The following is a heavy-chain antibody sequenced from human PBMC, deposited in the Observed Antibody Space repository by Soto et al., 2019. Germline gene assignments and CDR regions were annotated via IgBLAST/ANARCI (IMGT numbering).Heavy chain of an antibody. Sequence: QVQLVESGGGVVQPGRSLRLACAASGFTFSSYGMHWVRQAPGKGLEWVADIWYDGSNKYYADSVKGRFTISRDNSKNRLYLQMNSLRAEDTAVYYCARDPGGSGSRSGVFDPWGQGTLVTVSS. CDR2: IWYDGSNK. D-gene: IGHD3-10*01. CDR3: ARDPGGSGSRSGVFDP. J-gene: IGHJ5*02. CDR1: GFTFSSYG. V-gene: IGHV3-33*01.